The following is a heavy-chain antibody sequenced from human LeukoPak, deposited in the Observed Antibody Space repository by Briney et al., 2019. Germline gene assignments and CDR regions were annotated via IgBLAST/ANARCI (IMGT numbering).Heavy chain of an antibody. Sequence: GGSLRLSCAASGFTFASYAMSWVRQAPGKGLEWVSTISGSGGTTYYADSVKGRFTISRDNSKNTLYLQMNSLRAEDTAIYYCAKDRVHSSSWVWYFDHWGQGTLVTVFS. D-gene: IGHD6-13*01. CDR1: GFTFASYA. V-gene: IGHV3-23*01. J-gene: IGHJ4*02. CDR2: ISGSGGTT. CDR3: AKDRVHSSSWVWYFDH.